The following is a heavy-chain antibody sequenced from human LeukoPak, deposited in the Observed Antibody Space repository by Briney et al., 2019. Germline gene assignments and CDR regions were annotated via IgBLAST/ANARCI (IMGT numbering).Heavy chain of an antibody. CDR3: ARDWRAILAGDAFDI. CDR1: GYTFTGYY. V-gene: IGHV1-2*02. J-gene: IGHJ3*02. CDR2: INPNSGGT. Sequence: GASVKVSRKASGYTFTGYYMHWVRQAPGQGLEWMGWINPNSGGTNYAQKFQGRVTMTRDTSISTAYMELSRLRSDDTAVYYCARDWRAILAGDAFDIWGQGTMVTVSS. D-gene: IGHD2-21*01.